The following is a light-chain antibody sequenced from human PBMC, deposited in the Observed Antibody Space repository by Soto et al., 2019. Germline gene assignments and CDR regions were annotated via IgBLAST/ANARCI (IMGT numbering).Light chain of an antibody. Sequence: QSVLTQPASVSGSPGQSITISCTGTSRDVGGYNFVTWYQQYPGKAPKLIIHDVTRRPSGVSNRFSGSKSGTTASLTISGLQAEDEADYFCCSYASSTSYVFGTGTKVTVL. CDR2: DVT. V-gene: IGLV2-14*01. CDR3: CSYASSTSYV. J-gene: IGLJ1*01. CDR1: SRDVGGYNF.